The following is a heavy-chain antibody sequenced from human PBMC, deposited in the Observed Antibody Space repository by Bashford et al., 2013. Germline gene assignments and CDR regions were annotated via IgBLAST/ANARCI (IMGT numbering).Heavy chain of an antibody. D-gene: IGHD3-10*01. J-gene: IGHJ6*02. CDR1: GGSVSSGSYY. CDR3: ARDQLVMRGYYYGMDV. Sequence: SETLSLTCTVSGGSVSSGSYYWSWIRQPPGKGLEWIGYIYYSGSTNYNPSLKSRVTISVDTSKNQFSLKLSSVTAADTAVYYCARDQLVMRGYYYGMDVWGQGTTVHPSP. CDR2: IYYSGST. V-gene: IGHV4-61*01.